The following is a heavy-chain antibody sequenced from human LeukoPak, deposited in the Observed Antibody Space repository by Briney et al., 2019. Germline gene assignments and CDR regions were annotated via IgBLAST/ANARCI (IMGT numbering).Heavy chain of an antibody. J-gene: IGHJ4*02. CDR3: ARIAVAGMDGDY. V-gene: IGHV1-2*02. Sequence: ALVKVSCKASGYTFTGYYMHWVRQAPGQGLEWMGWINPNSGGTNYAQKFQGRVTMTRDTSISTAYMELSRLRSDDTAVYYCARIAVAGMDGDYWGQGTLVTVSS. CDR1: GYTFTGYY. D-gene: IGHD6-19*01. CDR2: INPNSGGT.